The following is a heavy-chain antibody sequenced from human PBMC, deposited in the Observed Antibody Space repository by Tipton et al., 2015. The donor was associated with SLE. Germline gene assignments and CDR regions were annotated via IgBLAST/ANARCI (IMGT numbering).Heavy chain of an antibody. D-gene: IGHD3-10*01. CDR3: ARDFGGPDDS. CDR1: GSTFRRYW. CDR2: MNSDGSTI. J-gene: IGHJ4*02. Sequence: SLRLSCAASGSTFRRYWMHWVRQAPGKGLVWVSRMNSDGSTIDHADSVRGRFSISRDNAKNTLYLQMNSLRAEDTAVYYCARDFGGPDDSWGQGTLVIVSS. V-gene: IGHV3-74*01.